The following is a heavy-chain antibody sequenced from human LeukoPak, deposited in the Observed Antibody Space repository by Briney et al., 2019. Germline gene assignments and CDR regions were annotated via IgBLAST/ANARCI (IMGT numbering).Heavy chain of an antibody. Sequence: KPSETLSLTCTVSGGSISSYYWSWIRQPPGKGLEWIGYIYYSGSTNYNPPLKSRVTISVDTSKNQFSLKLSSVTAADTAVYYCARALVGATMEYDYWGQGTLVTVSS. CDR3: ARALVGATMEYDY. D-gene: IGHD1-26*01. J-gene: IGHJ4*02. CDR1: GGSISSYY. CDR2: IYYSGST. V-gene: IGHV4-59*01.